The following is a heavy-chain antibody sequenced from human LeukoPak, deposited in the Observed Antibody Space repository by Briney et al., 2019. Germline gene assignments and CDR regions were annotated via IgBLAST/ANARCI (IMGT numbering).Heavy chain of an antibody. CDR2: ISGSGGST. Sequence: PGGSLRLSCAASGFTFTTYAMSWVRQAPGKGLEWVSAISGSGGSTYYADSVKGRFTISRDNSKNTLYPQMNSLRAEDPPVYYCAKLITWLGGFDAFDIWGQGTMVTVSS. D-gene: IGHD6-19*01. V-gene: IGHV3-23*01. J-gene: IGHJ3*02. CDR1: GFTFTTYA. CDR3: AKLITWLGGFDAFDI.